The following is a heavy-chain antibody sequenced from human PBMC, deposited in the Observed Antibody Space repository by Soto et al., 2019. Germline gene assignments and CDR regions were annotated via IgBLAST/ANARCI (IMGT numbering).Heavy chain of an antibody. CDR3: VRQQYDFLVDP. Sequence: GGSMRLSCAASGFSFSTYNMNWVRQAPGKGLEWVSSIDASSTHIYYADSVKGRFTISRDNGKSSLYLQMDSLRAEDTALYYCVRQQYDFLVDPWGQGTLVTVSS. V-gene: IGHV3-21*01. CDR2: IDASSTHI. J-gene: IGHJ5*02. D-gene: IGHD3-16*01. CDR1: GFSFSTYN.